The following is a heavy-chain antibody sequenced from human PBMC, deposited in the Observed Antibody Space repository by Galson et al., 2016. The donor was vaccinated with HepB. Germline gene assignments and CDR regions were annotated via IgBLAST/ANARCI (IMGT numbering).Heavy chain of an antibody. V-gene: IGHV3-7*05. J-gene: IGHJ3*02. CDR2: IKQDGSEK. D-gene: IGHD2-2*01. CDR3: ARERFCSSATCYVGDAFHI. CDR1: GFTFSTYY. Sequence: LRLSCAASGFTFSTYYMTWVRQPPGKGLEWVAGIKQDGSEKYYVDSVKGRFTISRDNAKNSLYVQVDSLRAEDTAVYFCARERFCSSATCYVGDAFHIGGQGTMVTVSS.